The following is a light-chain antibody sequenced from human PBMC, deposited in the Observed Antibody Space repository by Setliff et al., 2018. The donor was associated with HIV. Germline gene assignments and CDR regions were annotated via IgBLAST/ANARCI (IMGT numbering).Light chain of an antibody. CDR3: SSYTSRGTWV. CDR1: SGDVGGHNH. Sequence: QSVLTQPASVPGSPGQSITISCTGTSGDVGGHNHVSWYQQHPGQAPQLMIYDVTSRPSGMSNRFSGSKSGNTASLNVSGLLPEDEADYFCSSYTSRGTWVFGGGTKVTVL. J-gene: IGLJ3*02. V-gene: IGLV2-14*03. CDR2: DVT.